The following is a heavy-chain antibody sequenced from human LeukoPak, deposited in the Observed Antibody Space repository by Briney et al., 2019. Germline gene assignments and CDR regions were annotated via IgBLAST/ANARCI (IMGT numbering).Heavy chain of an antibody. CDR1: GDIVSSNSAA. CDR2: TYYRSKWYY. D-gene: IGHD1-26*01. CDR3: ARDPVGGSTIFDY. V-gene: IGHV6-1*01. Sequence: SQTLSLTCAISGDIVSSNSAAWNWIRQPPSRGLEWLGRTYYRSKWYYDYAVAVKSRISINPDTSKNQFSLQLSSVTPEDTAVYYCARDPVGGSTIFDYWGQGTLVTVSS. J-gene: IGHJ4*02.